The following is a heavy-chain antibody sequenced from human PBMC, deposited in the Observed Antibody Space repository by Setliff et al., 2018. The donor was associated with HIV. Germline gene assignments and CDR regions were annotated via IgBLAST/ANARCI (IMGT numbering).Heavy chain of an antibody. CDR1: GDSIRNGGYS. Sequence: SETLSLTCVVSGDSIRNGGYSWTWIRQPPGKGLEWIGFIYHSGSSFYNPSLKSRVTISRYRSANQFSLILTSVTAADTGVYYCARVVETTYISGFGAFDVWGQGKVVT. J-gene: IGHJ3*01. CDR2: IYHSGSS. V-gene: IGHV4-30-2*01. CDR3: ARVVETTYISGFGAFDV. D-gene: IGHD4-4*01.